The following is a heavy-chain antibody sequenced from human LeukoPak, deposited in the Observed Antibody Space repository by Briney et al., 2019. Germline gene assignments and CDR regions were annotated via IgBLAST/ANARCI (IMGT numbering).Heavy chain of an antibody. V-gene: IGHV1-69*13. CDR1: GGTFSRFT. J-gene: IGHJ4*02. D-gene: IGHD3-10*01. CDR3: ARESHVTREDY. CDR2: ITPISGTA. Sequence: SVKVSCKASGGTFSRFTISWVRQAPGQGFEWMGGITPISGTANFAQKFQGRVSITADESTSTAFMELSSLRSEDTAVYYCARESHVTREDYWGQGTLVTVSS.